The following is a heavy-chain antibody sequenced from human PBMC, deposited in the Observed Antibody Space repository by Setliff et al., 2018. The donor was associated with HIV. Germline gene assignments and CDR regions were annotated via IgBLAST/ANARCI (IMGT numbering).Heavy chain of an antibody. Sequence: KSSETLSLTCSVSGGSISSHYWSWIRQPPGKGLELIGYIYYIGGTNYNPSLKSRVTISIDTSKSQFSLKLTSVSAADTAIYYCARVPYPADYYMDVWGKGTTVTVS. D-gene: IGHD6-19*01. J-gene: IGHJ6*03. CDR1: GGSISSHY. V-gene: IGHV4-59*11. CDR2: IYYIGGT. CDR3: ARVPYPADYYMDV.